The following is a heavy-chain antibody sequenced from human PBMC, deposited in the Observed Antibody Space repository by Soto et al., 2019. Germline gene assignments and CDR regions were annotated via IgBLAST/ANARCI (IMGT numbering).Heavy chain of an antibody. CDR3: AKRRGAGGHFDY. Sequence: RGSLRLSCAASGFTFSSYALGWVRQGPGKGLEWVAVVSIGGSTHYADSVRGRFTTSSDNSKNTLSLQMNSLTAEDTAVYFCAKRRGAGGHFDYWGQGALVTVSS. J-gene: IGHJ4*02. V-gene: IGHV3-23*01. D-gene: IGHD2-15*01. CDR2: VSIGGST. CDR1: GFTFSSYA.